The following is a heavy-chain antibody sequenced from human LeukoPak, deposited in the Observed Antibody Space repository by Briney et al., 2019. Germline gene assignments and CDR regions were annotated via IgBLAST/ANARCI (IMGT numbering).Heavy chain of an antibody. D-gene: IGHD3-16*02. J-gene: IGHJ4*02. CDR1: GFPFSSYS. CDR2: ISGGDTYI. V-gene: IGHV3-21*04. Sequence: GGSLRLSCAASGFPFSSYSMNWVRQAPGKGLEWVSSISGGDTYISYADSVKGRFTISRDNSKNTLYLQMNSLRAEDTAVYYCAKVLYRGDGDYWGQGTLVTVSS. CDR3: AKVLYRGDGDY.